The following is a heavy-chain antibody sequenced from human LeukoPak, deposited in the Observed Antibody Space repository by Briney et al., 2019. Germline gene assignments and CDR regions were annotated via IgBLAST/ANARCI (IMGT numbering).Heavy chain of an antibody. D-gene: IGHD3-3*01. Sequence: PSETLSLTCAVSGYPINNAYYWVWIRQPPGKGLEWIGSLYHPDSTYYNPSLKSRVTMSVDTPRNQFSLKMSFVTAADTAVYYCARQYDSYFYYYLDVWGTGTTVTVSS. V-gene: IGHV4-38-2*01. CDR3: ARQYDSYFYYYLDV. CDR1: GYPINNAYY. J-gene: IGHJ6*03. CDR2: LYHPDST.